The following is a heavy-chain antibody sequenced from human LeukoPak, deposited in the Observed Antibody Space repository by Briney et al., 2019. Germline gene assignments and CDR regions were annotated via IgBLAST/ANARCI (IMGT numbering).Heavy chain of an antibody. J-gene: IGHJ4*02. CDR3: ACRGDSGSCYDY. CDR1: GCSFSNHS. V-gene: IGHV5-51*01. CDR2: IYPGDSDT. D-gene: IGHD3-10*01. Sequence: GESLKISCEGYGCSFSNHSSGWVRQMPVKGLEWMGIIYPGDSDTKYSPSFQGQVTISADKSISTAYLQWSSLKASDTAVCYCACRGDSGSCYDYWGQGTLVTVSS.